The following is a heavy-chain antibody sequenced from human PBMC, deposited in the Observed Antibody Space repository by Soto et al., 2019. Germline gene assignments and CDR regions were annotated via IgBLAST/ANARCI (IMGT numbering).Heavy chain of an antibody. CDR2: ISYDGSNK. D-gene: IGHD5-12*01. V-gene: IGHV3-30-3*01. CDR1: GFTFSSYA. CDR3: ARDLEMATKSPGDY. Sequence: QVQLVESGGGVVQPGRSLRLSCAASGFTFSSYAMHWVRQAPGKGLEWVAVISYDGSNKYYADSVKGRFTISRDNSKNPLYRQMNSLRAEDTAVYYCARDLEMATKSPGDYWGQGTLVTVSS. J-gene: IGHJ4*02.